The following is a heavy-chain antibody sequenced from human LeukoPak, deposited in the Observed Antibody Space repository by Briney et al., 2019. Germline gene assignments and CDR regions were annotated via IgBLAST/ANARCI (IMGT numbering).Heavy chain of an antibody. Sequence: GGSLRLSCAASGFTFSSYAMHWVRQAPGKGLEWVAVISYDGSNKYYADSVKGRFTISRDNSKNTLYLQMNSLRAEDTAVYYCARDEVVCSSTNCYFVHWXQGTLVTVSS. CDR1: GFTFSSYA. D-gene: IGHD2-2*01. J-gene: IGHJ5*02. CDR2: ISYDGSNK. V-gene: IGHV3-30-3*01. CDR3: ARDEVVCSSTNCYFVH.